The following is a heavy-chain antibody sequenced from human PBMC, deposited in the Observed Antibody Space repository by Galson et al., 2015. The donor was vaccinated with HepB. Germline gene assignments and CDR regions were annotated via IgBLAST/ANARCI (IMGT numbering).Heavy chain of an antibody. J-gene: IGHJ4*02. CDR1: GYTLTELS. D-gene: IGHD2-2*01. V-gene: IGHV1-24*01. Sequence: SCKVSGYTLTELSMHWVRQAPGKGLEWMGGFDPEDGETIYAQKFQGRVTMTEDTSTDTAYMELSSLRSEDTAVYYCATSVVVPAAAHFDYWGQGTLVTVSS. CDR2: FDPEDGET. CDR3: ATSVVVPAAAHFDY.